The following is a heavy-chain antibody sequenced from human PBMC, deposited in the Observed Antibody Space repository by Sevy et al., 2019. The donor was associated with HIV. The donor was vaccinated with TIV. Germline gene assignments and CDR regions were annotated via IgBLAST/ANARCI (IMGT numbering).Heavy chain of an antibody. J-gene: IGHJ4*02. Sequence: GGSMRLSCAASGFTFSSYGMHWVRQAPGKGLEWVAFIRYDGSNKYYADSVKGRFTISRDNSKNTLYLQMNSLRAEDTAVYYCAKEYSYGYYFDYWGQGTLVTVSS. CDR2: IRYDGSNK. V-gene: IGHV3-30*02. CDR1: GFTFSSYG. D-gene: IGHD5-18*01. CDR3: AKEYSYGYYFDY.